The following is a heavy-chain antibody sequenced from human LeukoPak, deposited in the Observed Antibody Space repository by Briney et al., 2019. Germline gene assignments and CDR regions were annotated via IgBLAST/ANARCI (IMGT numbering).Heavy chain of an antibody. Sequence: ASVKVSCKASGYTFIGYYMHWVRQAPGQGLEWMGWINPNSGGTNYAQKFQGRVTMTRDTSISTAYMELSRLRSDDTAVYYCASSVAAAGGFDYWGQGTLVTVSS. V-gene: IGHV1-2*02. CDR3: ASSVAAAGGFDY. CDR1: GYTFIGYY. D-gene: IGHD6-13*01. CDR2: INPNSGGT. J-gene: IGHJ4*02.